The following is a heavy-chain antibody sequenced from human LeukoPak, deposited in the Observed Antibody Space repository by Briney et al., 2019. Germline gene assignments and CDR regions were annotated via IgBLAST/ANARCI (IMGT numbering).Heavy chain of an antibody. CDR1: GFTFGGYG. Sequence: GGSLGLSCAGSGFTFGGYGMHWFRQTPGKGLEWMAVIAYDGSRAFYADSVKGRFTISRDNSKNTMSVQMDDLRAEDTAVYYCTRYNNDHFDYWGQGTLVTVSS. CDR3: TRYNNDHFDY. CDR2: IAYDGSRA. D-gene: IGHD1-14*01. V-gene: IGHV3-33*01. J-gene: IGHJ4*02.